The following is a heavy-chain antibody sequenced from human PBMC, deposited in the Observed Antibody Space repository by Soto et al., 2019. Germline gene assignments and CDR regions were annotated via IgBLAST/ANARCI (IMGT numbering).Heavy chain of an antibody. CDR1: GFIFRNAW. V-gene: IGHV3-15*05. D-gene: IGHD1-1*01. CDR2: IKNKLDGGTA. CDR3: TSMNDRDAFDI. Sequence: EVQLVESGGGLVKPGGSVRLSCAASGFIFRNAWMSWVRQVLGKGLEWVGRIKNKLDGGTADYAAAVNGRFTISRDDSQSTLYLQLNSLNIEDTALYYCTSMNDRDAFDIWGQGTVVTVSS. J-gene: IGHJ3*02.